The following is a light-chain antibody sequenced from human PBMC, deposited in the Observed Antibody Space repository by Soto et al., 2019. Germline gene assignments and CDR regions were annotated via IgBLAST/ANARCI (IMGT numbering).Light chain of an antibody. CDR2: DVS. J-gene: IGLJ2*01. Sequence: QSALTQPRSVSGSPGQSVTISCTGTSSDVGGYNYVSWYQQHPGKAPKLMIYDVSKRPSWVPDRFSGSKSGNTASLTISGLQAEDEADYYCCSYAGSYTWGFGGGTQLTGL. CDR1: SSDVGGYNY. CDR3: CSYAGSYTWG. V-gene: IGLV2-11*01.